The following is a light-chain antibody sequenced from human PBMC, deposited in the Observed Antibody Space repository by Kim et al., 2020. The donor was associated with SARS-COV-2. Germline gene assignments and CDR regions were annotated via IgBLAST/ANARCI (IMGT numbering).Light chain of an antibody. V-gene: IGKV1-27*01. CDR1: RDIGHY. Sequence: DMQMTQSPSSLSASVGDRVTITCRASRDIGHYLAWYQQKPGIVPKLLIYAASALQSGVPSRFSGSASGTDFTLTISSLQPEDFATYYCQNYNGAPLTFGGGTKVDIK. J-gene: IGKJ4*01. CDR3: QNYNGAPLT. CDR2: AAS.